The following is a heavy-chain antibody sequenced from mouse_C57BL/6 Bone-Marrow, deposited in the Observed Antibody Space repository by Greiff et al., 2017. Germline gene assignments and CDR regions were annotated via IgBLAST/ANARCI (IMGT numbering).Heavy chain of an antibody. D-gene: IGHD1-1*01. CDR2: IDPETGGT. CDR3: TVITTVVAAYDY. Sequence: QVQLQQSGAELVRPGASVTLSCKASGYTFTDYEMHWVKQTPVHGLDWIGAIDPETGGTAYNQKFKGKAILTADKSSSTAYMELRSLTSEDSAVYYCTVITTVVAAYDYWGQGTTLTVSS. J-gene: IGHJ2*01. V-gene: IGHV1-15*01. CDR1: GYTFTDYE.